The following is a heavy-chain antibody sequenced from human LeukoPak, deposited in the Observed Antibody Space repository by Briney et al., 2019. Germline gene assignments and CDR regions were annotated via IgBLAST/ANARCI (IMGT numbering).Heavy chain of an antibody. V-gene: IGHV4-4*07. D-gene: IGHD6-25*01. J-gene: IGHJ5*02. CDR2: IYSSGST. CDR3: ARDADSRRYYWFDP. Sequence: SETLSLTCTVSGGSVSGYYWSWIRQPAGKGLEWIGRIYSSGSTSYNPSLQSRVTISVDKSKNQFSLKLTSVTAADTAVYYCARDADSRRYYWFDPWGQGTLVTVPS. CDR1: GGSVSGYY.